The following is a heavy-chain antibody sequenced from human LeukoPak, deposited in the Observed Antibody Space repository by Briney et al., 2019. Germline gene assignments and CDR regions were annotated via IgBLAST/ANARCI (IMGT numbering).Heavy chain of an antibody. V-gene: IGHV4-39*07. J-gene: IGHJ4*02. Sequence: SETLSLTCTVSGGSLSSSSYYWGWVRQPPGKGLEWIGSIYYSGSTYYNPSLKSPVTISVDTSKNQFSLKLSSVTAADTAVYYCAREGGEQWLVSYWGQGTLVTVFS. CDR2: IYYSGST. CDR3: AREGGEQWLVSY. CDR1: GGSLSSSSYY. D-gene: IGHD6-19*01.